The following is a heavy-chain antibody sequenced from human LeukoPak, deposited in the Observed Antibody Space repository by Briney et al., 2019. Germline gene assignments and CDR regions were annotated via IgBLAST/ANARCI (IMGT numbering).Heavy chain of an antibody. CDR2: ISSSSSTI. CDR3: ARDFYCSRTSCYAPSFDY. D-gene: IGHD2-2*01. Sequence: GGSLRLSCAASGFTFNKYSMNWVRQAPGKGLEWVSYISSSSSTIYYADSVKGRFTISRDNAKNSLYLQMKSLRAEDTAVYYCARDFYCSRTSCYAPSFDYWGQGTLVTVSS. CDR1: GFTFNKYS. J-gene: IGHJ4*02. V-gene: IGHV3-48*01.